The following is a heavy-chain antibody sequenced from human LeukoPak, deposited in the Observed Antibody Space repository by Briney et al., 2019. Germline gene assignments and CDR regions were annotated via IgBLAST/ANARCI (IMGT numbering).Heavy chain of an antibody. Sequence: SETLSLNCSVSGGSINSYWWSWIRQPAGKGLEFIGRIYTTGRTNYNPSLMSRVSMSVDTSKNKFSLELRSVTAAETAVYFCARAGYTISSYRFDYWGQGALVTVSS. J-gene: IGHJ4*02. D-gene: IGHD3-16*02. V-gene: IGHV4-4*07. CDR2: IYTTGRT. CDR1: GGSINSYW. CDR3: ARAGYTISSYRFDY.